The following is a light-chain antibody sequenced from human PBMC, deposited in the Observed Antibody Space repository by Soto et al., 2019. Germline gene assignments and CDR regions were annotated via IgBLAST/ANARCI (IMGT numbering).Light chain of an antibody. CDR2: TDN. V-gene: IGLV1-44*01. CDR1: SSNIGRNT. CDR3: AAWDDSLSVV. J-gene: IGLJ7*01. Sequence: QSVLTQPPSASATPGERVTISCSGSSSNIGRNTVNWYQQVPGTAPKLLIHTDNQRPPGVPDRFSGSKSGTSASLAITGLQSEDEADYYCAAWDDSLSVVFGGGTQLTVL.